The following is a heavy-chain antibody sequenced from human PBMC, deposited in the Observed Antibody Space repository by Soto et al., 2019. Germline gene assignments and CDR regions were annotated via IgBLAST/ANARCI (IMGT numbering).Heavy chain of an antibody. CDR2: IYYSGST. V-gene: IGHV4-31*03. CDR1: GGSISSDGYY. D-gene: IGHD4-17*01. Sequence: QVQLQESGPGLVKPSQTLSLTCTVSGGSISSDGYYWSWIRQHAGQGLEWIGYIYYSGSTYYNPSLKSRVTISVDTSKNQFSLKLSSVTAADTAVYYCARGPILDYGGKSILRRKSFDPWGQGTLVTVSS. J-gene: IGHJ5*02. CDR3: ARGPILDYGGKSILRRKSFDP.